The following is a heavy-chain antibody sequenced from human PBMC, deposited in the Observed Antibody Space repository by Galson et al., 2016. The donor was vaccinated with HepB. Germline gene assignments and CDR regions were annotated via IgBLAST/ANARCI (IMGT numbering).Heavy chain of an antibody. CDR2: ITTVTGNT. J-gene: IGHJ6*02. CDR1: GYTFTTYG. V-gene: IGHV1-18*01. CDR3: ARARDYYFYSMDV. Sequence: VKVSCKASGYTFTTYGISWVRQAPGQGLEWMGWITTVTGNTNYAQKFQGRVTMTTDTSTNAAYMELRSLRSDDTAVYYCARARDYYFYSMDVWGQGTTVTVSS.